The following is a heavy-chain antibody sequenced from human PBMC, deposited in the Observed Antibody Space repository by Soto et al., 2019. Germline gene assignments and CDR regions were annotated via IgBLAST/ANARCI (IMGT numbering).Heavy chain of an antibody. V-gene: IGHV1-2*02. CDR1: GYTFTGYY. CDR3: ARGSHYGDSTFDY. D-gene: IGHD4-17*01. CDR2: INPNSGGT. J-gene: IGHJ4*02. Sequence: ASVKVSCKASGYTFTGYYMHWVRQAPGQGLEWMGWINPNSGGTNYAQKFQGRVTMTRDTSISTAYMELSRLRSDDTAVYYCARGSHYGDSTFDYWGPGTMVTVYS.